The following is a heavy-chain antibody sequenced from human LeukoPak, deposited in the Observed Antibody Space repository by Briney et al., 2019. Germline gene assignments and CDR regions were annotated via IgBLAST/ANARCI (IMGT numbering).Heavy chain of an antibody. D-gene: IGHD3-10*01. CDR2: INPNSGGT. CDR1: GYTFTGYY. V-gene: IGHV1-2*02. J-gene: IGHJ5*02. Sequence: ASVKVSCKASGYTFTGYYMDWVRQAPGQGLGWIGWINPNSGGTNYAKKFQGRVTMTRDTSISTAYMELSRLRFDDTAVYYCAREGSGSYTLYNWFDPWGQGTLVTVSS. CDR3: AREGSGSYTLYNWFDP.